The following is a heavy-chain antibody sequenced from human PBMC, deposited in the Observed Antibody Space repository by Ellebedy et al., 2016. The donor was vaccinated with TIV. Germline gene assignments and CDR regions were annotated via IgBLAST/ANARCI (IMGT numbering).Heavy chain of an antibody. D-gene: IGHD5-12*01. CDR3: AGRAGGGYSESGLFSLDP. CDR1: GHTFTAYG. J-gene: IGHJ5*02. CDR2: ILLVFGAT. Sequence: SVKVSCXASGHTFTAYGIHWVRQAPGQGLEWMGGILLVFGATNYAPKFQGRLTLSADASTTTVYMELSSLKSDDTAVYYCAGRAGGGYSESGLFSLDPWGQGTLVTVSS. V-gene: IGHV1-69*13.